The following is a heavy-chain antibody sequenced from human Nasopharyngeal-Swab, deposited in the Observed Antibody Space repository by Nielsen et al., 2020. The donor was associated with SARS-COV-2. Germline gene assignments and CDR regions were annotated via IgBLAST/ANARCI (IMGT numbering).Heavy chain of an antibody. D-gene: IGHD6-13*01. V-gene: IGHV1-18*01. CDR2: ISAYNGNT. Sequence: VKVSCKASGYTFTSYGISWVRQAPGQGLEWMGWISAYNGNTNYAQKLQGRVTMTTDTSTSTAYMELRSLRSDDTAVYYCARVYGIAAKNWFDPWGQGTLVTVSS. J-gene: IGHJ5*02. CDR3: ARVYGIAAKNWFDP. CDR1: GYTFTSYG.